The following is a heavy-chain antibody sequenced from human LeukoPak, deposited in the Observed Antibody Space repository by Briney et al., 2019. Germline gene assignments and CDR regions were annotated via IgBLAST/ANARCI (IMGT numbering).Heavy chain of an antibody. V-gene: IGHV4-39*02. J-gene: IGHJ4*02. CDR3: AREYYYDSSGYYYRLSRYYFDY. CDR1: GGSISGSSYY. CDR2: IYYSGST. Sequence: SETLSLTCTVSGGSISGSSYYWGWIRQPPGKGLEWIGSIYYSGSTYYNPSLKSRVTISVDTSKNQFSLKLNSVTATDTAVYYCAREYYYDSSGYYYRLSRYYFDYWGQGTLVTVSS. D-gene: IGHD3-22*01.